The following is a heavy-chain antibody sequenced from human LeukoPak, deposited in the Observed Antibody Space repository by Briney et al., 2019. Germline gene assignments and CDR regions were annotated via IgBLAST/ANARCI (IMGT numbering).Heavy chain of an antibody. CDR1: GFTFSNYA. Sequence: PGGSLRFSCAASGFTFSNYALTWVRQTPGKGLEWVSTISGRGSDRFYADAVKGRFTISRDNSKNTMYLQMNSLRIEDTAFYYCAKGVDNTGRLRWFDSWGQGTLVTVSS. V-gene: IGHV3-23*01. D-gene: IGHD1-1*01. CDR2: ISGRGSDR. J-gene: IGHJ5*01. CDR3: AKGVDNTGRLRWFDS.